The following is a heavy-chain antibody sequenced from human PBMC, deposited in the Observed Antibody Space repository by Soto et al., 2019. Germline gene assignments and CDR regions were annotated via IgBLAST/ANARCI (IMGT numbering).Heavy chain of an antibody. CDR3: AHRHIDRSGDYPGYFDY. CDR1: GFSLSTSGVG. CDR2: IYWDDDK. D-gene: IGHD3-22*01. Sequence: QITLKESGPTLVKPTQTLTLTCTFSGFSLSTSGVGVGWIRQPPGKALEWLALIYWDDDKRYSPSLKSRLTITKDTSKNQVVLTLTHMDPVDTATYYCAHRHIDRSGDYPGYFDYWCQGTLVTVSS. J-gene: IGHJ4*02. V-gene: IGHV2-5*02.